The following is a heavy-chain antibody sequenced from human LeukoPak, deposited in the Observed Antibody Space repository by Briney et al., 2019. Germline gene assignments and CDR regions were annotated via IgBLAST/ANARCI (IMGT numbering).Heavy chain of an antibody. D-gene: IGHD6-19*01. J-gene: IGHJ4*02. CDR3: ARGKSSGWYLDY. CDR1: GGSFSGYY. Sequence: PSETLSLTCAVYGGSFSGYYWSWIRQPPGKGLEWIGEINHSGSTNYNPSLKSRVTISVDTSKNQFSLKLSSVTAADTAVYYCARGKSSGWYLDYWGQGTLVTVSS. CDR2: INHSGST. V-gene: IGHV4-34*01.